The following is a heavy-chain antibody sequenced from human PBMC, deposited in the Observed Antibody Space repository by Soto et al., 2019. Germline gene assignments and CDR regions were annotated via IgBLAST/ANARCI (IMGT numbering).Heavy chain of an antibody. CDR3: ARGGPKLGYDITAFDI. J-gene: IGHJ3*02. D-gene: IGHD2-8*01. CDR2: IIPIFGTA. Sequence: SVKVSCKASGGTFSSYAISWVRQAPGQGLEWMGGIIPIFGTANYAQKFQGRVTVTADESTSTAYMELSSLRSEDTAVYYCARGGPKLGYDITAFDIWGQGTMVTVS. V-gene: IGHV1-69*13. CDR1: GGTFSSYA.